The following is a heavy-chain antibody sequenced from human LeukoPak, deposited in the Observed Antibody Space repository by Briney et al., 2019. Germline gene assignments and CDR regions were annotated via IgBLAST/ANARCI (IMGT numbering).Heavy chain of an antibody. CDR3: ARQGRDILTGYPNHFDY. CDR2: IYTSGST. D-gene: IGHD3-9*01. J-gene: IGHJ4*02. V-gene: IGHV4-4*09. Sequence: SETLSLTCTVSGGSISSYYWSWIRQPPGKGLEWIGYIYTSGSTNYNPSLKSRVTISVDTSKNQFSLKLSSVTAADTAVYYCARQGRDILTGYPNHFDYWGQGTLVTVSS. CDR1: GGSISSYY.